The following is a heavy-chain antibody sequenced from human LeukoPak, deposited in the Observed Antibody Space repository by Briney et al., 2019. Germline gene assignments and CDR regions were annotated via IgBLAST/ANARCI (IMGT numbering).Heavy chain of an antibody. CDR1: GGSFSGYY. CDR3: ARDYGDYTIDY. V-gene: IGHV4-34*01. D-gene: IGHD4-17*01. CDR2: INHSGST. Sequence: SETLSLTCAVYGGSFSGYYWSWIRQPPGKGLEWIGEINHSGSTNYNPSLKSRVTISVDTSKNQFSLKLSSVTAADTAVYYCARDYGDYTIDYWGQGTLVTVSS. J-gene: IGHJ4*02.